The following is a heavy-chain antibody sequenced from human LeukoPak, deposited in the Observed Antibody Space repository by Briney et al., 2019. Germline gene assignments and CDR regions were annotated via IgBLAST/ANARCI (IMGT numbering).Heavy chain of an antibody. CDR2: MDHSGST. D-gene: IGHD3-22*01. Sequence: SETLSLTCAVSGGSISSSNWWRWVRQPPGKGLEWIGEMDHSGSTNYNPSLKSRVTISLDNSKNQFSLRLSSVTAADTAVYYCARLGSSGYLDYWGQGTLVTVSS. V-gene: IGHV4-4*02. CDR3: ARLGSSGYLDY. J-gene: IGHJ4*02. CDR1: GGSISSSNW.